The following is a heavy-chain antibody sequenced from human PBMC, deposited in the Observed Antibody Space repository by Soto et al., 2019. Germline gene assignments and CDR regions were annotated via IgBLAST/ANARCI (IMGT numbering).Heavy chain of an antibody. CDR1: GFTFNSYA. V-gene: IGHV3-23*01. D-gene: IGHD2-8*01. CDR2: ISASGDKP. J-gene: IGHJ4*02. Sequence: EVQLLESGGGLVQPGGSLRLSCAASGFTFNSYAMTWVRQAPGKGLEWVSLISASGDKPYYADSVKGRFTISRDNSKNTLFLQMSSLRDDDTAVYFCAKADLFLMAYEFGFRGQGTLVTVSS. CDR3: AKADLFLMAYEFGF.